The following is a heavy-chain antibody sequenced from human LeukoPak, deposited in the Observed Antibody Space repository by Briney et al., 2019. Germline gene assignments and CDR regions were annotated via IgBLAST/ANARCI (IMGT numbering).Heavy chain of an antibody. CDR2: ISSDGSST. V-gene: IGHV3-74*03. J-gene: IGHJ4*02. CDR3: ARDQRVTGRPDIDY. CDR1: SFTFPNHW. D-gene: IGHD6-6*01. Sequence: GGPLRPSCAPASFTFPNHWMHWVRQTPGEGLVWVSRISSDGSSTTYADSVKGRFTISRDNAKNAMYLQMNNLRAEDTAMYYCARDQRVTGRPDIDYWGQGTLVIVSS.